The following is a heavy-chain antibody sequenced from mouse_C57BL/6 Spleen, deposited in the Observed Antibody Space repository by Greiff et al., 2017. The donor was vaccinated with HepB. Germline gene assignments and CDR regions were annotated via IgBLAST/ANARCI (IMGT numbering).Heavy chain of an antibody. J-gene: IGHJ2*01. V-gene: IGHV1-69*01. CDR3: ARGGFHL. CDR1: GYTFTSYW. CDR2: IDPSDSYT. Sequence: QVQLKQPGAELVMPGASVKLSCKASGYTFTSYWMHWVKQRPGQGLEWIGEIDPSDSYTNYNQKFKGKSTLTVDKSSSTAYMQLSSLTSEDSAVYYCARGGFHLWGQGTTLTVSS.